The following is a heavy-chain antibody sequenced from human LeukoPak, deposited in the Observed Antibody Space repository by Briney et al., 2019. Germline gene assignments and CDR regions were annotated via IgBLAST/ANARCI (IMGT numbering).Heavy chain of an antibody. J-gene: IGHJ6*02. CDR2: MSYDGFSK. V-gene: IGHV3-30*04. CDR1: GIAFSNSI. D-gene: IGHD6-6*01. Sequence: PGGSLRLSCVASGIAFSNSIMHWVRQAPGKGLEWVSAMSYDGFSKYYADSMKGRLTISRDNSKNTLYLQMNSLRAEDTAVYYCARDLVSSSSSRDYYYAVDVWGQGTTVTVSS. CDR3: ARDLVSSSSSRDYYYAVDV.